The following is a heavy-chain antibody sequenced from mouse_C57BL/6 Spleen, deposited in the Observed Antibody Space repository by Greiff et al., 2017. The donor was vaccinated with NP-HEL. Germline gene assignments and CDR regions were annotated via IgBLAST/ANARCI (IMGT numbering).Heavy chain of an antibody. D-gene: IGHD2-4*01. CDR1: GYSITSGYY. J-gene: IGHJ2*01. V-gene: IGHV3-6*01. CDR2: ISYDGSN. Sequence: EVQLQESGPGLVKPSPSLSLTCSVTGYSITSGYYWNWIRQFPGNKLEWMGYISYDGSNNYNPSLKNRISITRDTSKNTFFLKLNAVTTEDTATYYCAREVYDYSYYFDYWGQSTTLTVSS. CDR3: AREVYDYSYYFDY.